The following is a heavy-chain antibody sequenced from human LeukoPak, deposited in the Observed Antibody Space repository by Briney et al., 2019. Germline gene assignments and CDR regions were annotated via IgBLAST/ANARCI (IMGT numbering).Heavy chain of an antibody. J-gene: IGHJ4*02. CDR2: IYYSGST. CDR1: GGSISSYY. CDR3: ARAMDF. Sequence: PSETLSLTCTVSGGSISSYYWSWIRQPPGKGLEWIGYIYYSGSTNYNPSLKSRVTISVDTSKNQFSLKLSSVTAADTAVYYCARAMDFWGQGTLVTVSS. V-gene: IGHV4-59*01.